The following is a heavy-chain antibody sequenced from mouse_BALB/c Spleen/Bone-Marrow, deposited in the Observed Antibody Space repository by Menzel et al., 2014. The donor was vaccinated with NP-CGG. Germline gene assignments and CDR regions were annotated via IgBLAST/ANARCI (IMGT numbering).Heavy chain of an antibody. D-gene: IGHD1-1*01. CDR3: AREVVATDYFDY. Sequence: EVKLVESGPELVKPGASVKMSCKASGYTFTSYAMHWVKQKPGQGLEWIGYINPYNDGTKYNEKFKGKATLTSDKSSSTAYMELSSLTSEDSVVYYCAREVVATDYFDYWGQGTTLTVSS. V-gene: IGHV1-14*01. CDR1: GYTFTSYA. J-gene: IGHJ2*01. CDR2: INPYNDGT.